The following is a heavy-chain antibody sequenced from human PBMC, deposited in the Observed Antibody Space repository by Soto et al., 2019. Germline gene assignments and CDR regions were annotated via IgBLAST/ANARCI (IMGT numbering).Heavy chain of an antibody. CDR3: AKDLESVLVVAASDY. Sequence: EVQLLESGGGLVQPGGSLRLSCAASAFTFSSYAMSWVRQAPGKGLEWVSAISGSGGSTYYADSVKGRFTISRDNSKNTLYLQMNSLRAEDTAVYYCAKDLESVLVVAASDYWGQGTLVTVSS. CDR2: ISGSGGST. V-gene: IGHV3-23*01. D-gene: IGHD2-15*01. J-gene: IGHJ4*02. CDR1: AFTFSSYA.